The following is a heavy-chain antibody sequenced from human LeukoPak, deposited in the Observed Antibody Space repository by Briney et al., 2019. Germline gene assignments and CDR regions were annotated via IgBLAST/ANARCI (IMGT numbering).Heavy chain of an antibody. D-gene: IGHD4-17*01. J-gene: IGHJ4*02. V-gene: IGHV3-23*01. Sequence: QSGGSLRLSCDASGFTVNSYAMNWVRQAPGKGLEWVSVISASGDNTYYADSVKGRFTISRDDSKNTLYLQMNSLRADDTAVYHCAKGGRRHYGDYVAFWGQGTLVTVSS. CDR2: ISASGDNT. CDR3: AKGGRRHYGDYVAF. CDR1: GFTVNSYA.